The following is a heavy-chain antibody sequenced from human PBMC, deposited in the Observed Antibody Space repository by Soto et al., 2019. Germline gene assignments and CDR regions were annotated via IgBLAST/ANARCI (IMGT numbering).Heavy chain of an antibody. CDR2: INPNSGGT. V-gene: IGHV1-2*04. CDR1: GYTFTGYY. Sequence: ASVKVSCKASGYTFTGYYTHWVRQAPGQGLEWMGWINPNSGGTNYAQKFQGWVTMTRDTSISTAYMELSRLRSDDTAVYYCARDRRGGGSSGWYLSYYYYYGMDVWGQGTTVTVSS. CDR3: ARDRRGGGSSGWYLSYYYYYGMDV. D-gene: IGHD6-19*01. J-gene: IGHJ6*02.